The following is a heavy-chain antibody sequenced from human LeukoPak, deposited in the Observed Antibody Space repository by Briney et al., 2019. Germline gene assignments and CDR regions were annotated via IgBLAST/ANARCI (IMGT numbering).Heavy chain of an antibody. V-gene: IGHV1-2*02. CDR2: INPVSGGT. Sequence: ASVKVSCKASGYTFTNYFIHWVRQAPGQGLEYIGWINPVSGGTNLPQKFQGRVTMTRDTSITTAYMELTRLTSDDTAVYYCARDLIYDFWSGYYWGQGTLVAVSS. D-gene: IGHD3-3*01. CDR3: ARDLIYDFWSGYY. J-gene: IGHJ4*02. CDR1: GYTFTNYF.